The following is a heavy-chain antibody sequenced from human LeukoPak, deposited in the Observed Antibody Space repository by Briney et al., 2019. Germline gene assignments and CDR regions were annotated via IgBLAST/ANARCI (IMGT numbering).Heavy chain of an antibody. CDR3: ARDVYGVMTTVTTIDY. CDR1: GFTFSSYS. D-gene: IGHD4-17*01. J-gene: IGHJ4*02. Sequence: GGSLRLSCAASGFTFSSYSMNWVRQAPGKGLEWVSYISSSSSTIYYADSVKGRFTISRDNAKNSLYLQMNSLRAEDTAVYYCARDVYGVMTTVTTIDYWGQGTLVTVSS. CDR2: ISSSSSTI. V-gene: IGHV3-48*04.